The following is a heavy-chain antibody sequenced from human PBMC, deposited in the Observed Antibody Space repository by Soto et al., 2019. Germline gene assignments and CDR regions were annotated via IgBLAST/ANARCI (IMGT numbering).Heavy chain of an antibody. Sequence: SQTLSLTCAISGDSVSSSSVTWNWIRQSPSRGLEWLGRTYYRSKWYNDYAESVKSRITINPDTSKNQFSLHLNSVTPEDTAIYYCVRLIGNSWLDFWGQGTLVTVSS. CDR2: TYYRSKWYN. CDR1: GDSVSSSSVT. V-gene: IGHV6-1*01. CDR3: VRLIGNSWLDF. D-gene: IGHD1-26*01. J-gene: IGHJ5*01.